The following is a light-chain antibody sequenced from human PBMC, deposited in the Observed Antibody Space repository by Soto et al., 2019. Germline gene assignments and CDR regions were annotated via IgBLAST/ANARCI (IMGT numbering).Light chain of an antibody. V-gene: IGKV3-15*01. J-gene: IGKJ1*01. Sequence: EIVMTQSPATLSVSPGARATLSCKASQSVGTYLAWYQQKPGQAPRLLIYGASTSATGVPARFSGGGSGTEFTITISSLQSEDFAIYHCQQYDNLPPWTFGQGTKVEIK. CDR1: QSVGTY. CDR2: GAS. CDR3: QQYDNLPPWT.